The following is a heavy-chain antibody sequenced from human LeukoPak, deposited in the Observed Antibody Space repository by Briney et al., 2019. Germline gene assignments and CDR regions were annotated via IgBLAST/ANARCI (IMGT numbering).Heavy chain of an antibody. D-gene: IGHD3-22*01. CDR3: ARDYYYDSSGFRLLDY. J-gene: IGHJ4*02. Sequence: GGSLRLSCAASGFTFSSYAMHWVRQAPGKGLEWVAVITYDGSTKYYADSAKGRFTISRDNSKNTLYLQMNSLRAEDTAVYYCARDYYYDSSGFRLLDYWGQGTLVTVSS. V-gene: IGHV3-30*04. CDR2: ITYDGSTK. CDR1: GFTFSSYA.